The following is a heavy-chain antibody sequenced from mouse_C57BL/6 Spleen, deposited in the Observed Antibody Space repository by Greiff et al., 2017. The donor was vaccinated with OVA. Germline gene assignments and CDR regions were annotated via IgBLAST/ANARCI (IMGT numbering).Heavy chain of an antibody. CDR2: IYPGSGST. Sequence: QVQLQQPGAELVKPGASVKMSCKASGYTFTSYWITWVKQRPGQGLEWIGGIYPGSGSTNYNEKFKSKATLTVDTSSSTAYMQLSSLTSEDSAVYYCARSGSSGSGVDYWGQGTTLTVSS. V-gene: IGHV1-55*01. CDR3: ARSGSSGSGVDY. J-gene: IGHJ2*01. CDR1: GYTFTSYW. D-gene: IGHD3-2*02.